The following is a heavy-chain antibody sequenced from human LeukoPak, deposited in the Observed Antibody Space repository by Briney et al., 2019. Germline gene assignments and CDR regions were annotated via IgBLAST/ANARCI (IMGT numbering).Heavy chain of an antibody. CDR2: IYTSGST. CDR3: ARPNKDYDSSGYYGAFDI. CDR1: GGSISSGSYY. V-gene: IGHV4-61*02. J-gene: IGHJ3*02. D-gene: IGHD3-22*01. Sequence: SQTLSLTCTVSGGSISSGSYYWSWIRQPAGKGLEWIGRIYTSGSTYYNPSLKSRVTISVDTSKNQFSLKLSSVTAADTAVYYCARPNKDYDSSGYYGAFDIWGQGTMVTVSS.